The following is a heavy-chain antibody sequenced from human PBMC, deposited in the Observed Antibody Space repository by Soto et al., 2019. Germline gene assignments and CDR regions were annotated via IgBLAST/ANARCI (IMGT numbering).Heavy chain of an antibody. J-gene: IGHJ5*02. V-gene: IGHV3-53*01. CDR2: TYSGGNP. CDR3: ARGPNSDT. CDR1: GFSVGGNY. Sequence: EERLVQSGGGLIQPGGSLRLSCAASGFSVGGNYMSWVRQAPGKGLECVSLTYSGGNPYYADSVKGRFTLSRDNSKNTLYLQMNSRRVEDTALYFCARGPNSDTWGQGTLVTVSS.